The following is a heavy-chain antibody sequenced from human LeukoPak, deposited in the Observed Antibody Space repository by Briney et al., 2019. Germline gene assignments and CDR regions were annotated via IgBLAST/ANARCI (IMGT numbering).Heavy chain of an antibody. D-gene: IGHD2-2*02. J-gene: IGHJ6*03. CDR2: IYYSGST. Sequence: PSETLSLTCTVSGGSLSSYYWSWIRQPPGKGLDWIGYIYYSGSTNYNPSLKSRVTISVDTSKNQFSLKLSSVTVADTAVYYCARAQYCSSTSCYSANYYYYMDVWGKGTTVTVSS. CDR3: ARAQYCSSTSCYSANYYYYMDV. V-gene: IGHV4-59*01. CDR1: GGSLSSYY.